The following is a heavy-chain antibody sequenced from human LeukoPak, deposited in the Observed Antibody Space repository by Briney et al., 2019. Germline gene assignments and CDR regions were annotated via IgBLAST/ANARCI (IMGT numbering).Heavy chain of an antibody. V-gene: IGHV3-23*01. D-gene: IGHD2-2*01. CDR1: GFTFSNYA. J-gene: IGHJ6*02. CDR3: ARQGVPAAQDYYYYGMDV. Sequence: GGSLRLSCAASGFTFSNYAMSWVRQAPGKGLEWVSAISGSGGSTYYADSVKGRFTISRDNSKNTLYLQMNSLRAEDTAVYYCARQGVPAAQDYYYYGMDVWGQGTTVTVSS. CDR2: ISGSGGST.